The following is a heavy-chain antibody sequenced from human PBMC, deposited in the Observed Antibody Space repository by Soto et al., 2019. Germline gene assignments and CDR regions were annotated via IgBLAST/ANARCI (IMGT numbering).Heavy chain of an antibody. J-gene: IGHJ4*02. Sequence: ASVKVSCKASGYTFSDYYLHWVRQAPGQALEWVGWMHPNNGGTNYAQKFRGRVTMTRDTSITTAFMELSSLSADDTAVYYFLRESPDPFLVEVAVPSGPYFWGQGTLVTVSS. CDR2: MHPNNGGT. CDR1: GYTFSDYY. CDR3: LRESPDPFLVEVAVPSGPYF. V-gene: IGHV1-2*02. D-gene: IGHD2-15*01.